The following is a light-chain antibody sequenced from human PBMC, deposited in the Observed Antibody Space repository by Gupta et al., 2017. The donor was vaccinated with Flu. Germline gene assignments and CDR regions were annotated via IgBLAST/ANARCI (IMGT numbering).Light chain of an antibody. J-gene: IGLJ3*02. CDR3: ASWDDSLGASV. CDR1: SSNIGRND. CDR2: STD. Sequence: QSVLTPPPSASATPGHRDAISCSGDSSNIGRNDVYWYQQLPGTAPKLLSTSTDQRPSGVPERLSASKSGTAASLAISGLRFDDEASYYCASWDDSLGASVFGGGTKLTVL. V-gene: IGLV1-47*01.